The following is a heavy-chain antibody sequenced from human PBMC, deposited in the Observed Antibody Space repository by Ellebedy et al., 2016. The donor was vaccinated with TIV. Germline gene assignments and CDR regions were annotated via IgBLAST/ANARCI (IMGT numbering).Heavy chain of an antibody. Sequence: AASVKVSCKASGYTFTSYGISWVRQAPGQGLEWMGWISAYNGNTNYAQNLQGRVNMTTDTSTSTAYMELRSLRSDDTAVYYCARSGYCSSTSCYAVRSYYYGMDVWGQGTTVTVSS. CDR3: ARSGYCSSTSCYAVRSYYYGMDV. CDR1: GYTFTSYG. CDR2: ISAYNGNT. D-gene: IGHD2-2*01. J-gene: IGHJ6*02. V-gene: IGHV1-18*01.